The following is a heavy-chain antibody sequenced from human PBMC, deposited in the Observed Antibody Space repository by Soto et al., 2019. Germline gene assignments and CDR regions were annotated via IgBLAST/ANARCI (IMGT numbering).Heavy chain of an antibody. D-gene: IGHD5-18*01. Sequence: SATLSLTCTVSGGSIRSGGYYWSWVRQNPRRGLEWIGNIYYSGNTYYNPSLKSRLTISVDTSKNQFSLNRSSVTAADTAVYYCARDRLMATAGTARHYFGLDVWGQGTTVTVSS. J-gene: IGHJ6*02. V-gene: IGHV4-31*03. CDR2: IYYSGNT. CDR1: GGSIRSGGYY. CDR3: ARDRLMATAGTARHYFGLDV.